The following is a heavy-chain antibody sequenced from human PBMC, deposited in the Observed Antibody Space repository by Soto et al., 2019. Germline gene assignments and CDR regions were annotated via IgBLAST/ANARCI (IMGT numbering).Heavy chain of an antibody. CDR1: GFTFSDYY. D-gene: IGHD3-16*02. CDR3: ERGQSYDNIWGIYRSHYYFDY. V-gene: IGHV3-11*01. Sequence: QVQLVESGGGLVKPGGSLRRSCAVSGFTFSDYYMSWIRQAPGKGLEWVSYISSGGHNIYNADSVRGRFTISRDSAKDSLYLQMNSLRAEDTAVYYCERGQSYDNIWGIYRSHYYFDYWDLGTLVPVSS. CDR2: ISSGGHNI. J-gene: IGHJ4*02.